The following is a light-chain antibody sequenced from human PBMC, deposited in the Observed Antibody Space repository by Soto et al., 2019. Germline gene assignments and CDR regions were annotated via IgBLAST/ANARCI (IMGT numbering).Light chain of an antibody. CDR1: TSDVGSYDL. J-gene: IGLJ1*01. CDR2: EVS. CDR3: CSYAVGRSPYV. Sequence: QSVLTQPASVSGSPGQSITISCTGTTSDVGSYDLVSWYQQHPVKAPKIMIYEVSKRPTGDSNRFSGSQSGNTASLTISGLQAADEAGYSCCSYAVGRSPYVVGTGTKLTVL. V-gene: IGLV2-23*02.